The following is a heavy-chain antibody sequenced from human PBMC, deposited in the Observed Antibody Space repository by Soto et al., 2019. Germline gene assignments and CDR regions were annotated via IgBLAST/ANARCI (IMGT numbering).Heavy chain of an antibody. CDR1: GFTFSDYY. V-gene: IGHV3-11*05. CDR3: AREDYYDGSGYYSY. J-gene: IGHJ4*02. D-gene: IGHD3-22*01. CDR2: ISSSSDYT. Sequence: QVQLVESGGGLVKPGGSLRLSCAASGFTFSDYYMSWIRQAPGKGLEWISYISSSSDYTNYADSVKGRFTISRDNAKNSRYRQMNSLRAEDTAVYYCAREDYYDGSGYYSYWGQGTLVSVSS.